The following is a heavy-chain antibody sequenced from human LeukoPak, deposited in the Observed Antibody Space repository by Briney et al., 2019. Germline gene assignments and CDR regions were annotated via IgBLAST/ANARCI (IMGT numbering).Heavy chain of an antibody. CDR2: IIPIFGTA. CDR3: ARADYGDYGFFDI. CDR1: GGTFSSYA. D-gene: IGHD4-17*01. J-gene: IGHJ3*02. V-gene: IGHV1-69*05. Sequence: SVKVSCKASGGTFSSYAISWVRQAPGQGLEWMGGIIPIFGTAKYAQKFQGRVTITTDESTSTAYMELSSLRSEDTAVYYCARADYGDYGFFDIWGQGTMVTVSS.